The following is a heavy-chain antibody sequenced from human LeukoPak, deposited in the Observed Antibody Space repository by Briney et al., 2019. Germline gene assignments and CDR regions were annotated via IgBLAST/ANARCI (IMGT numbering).Heavy chain of an antibody. D-gene: IGHD3-10*01. J-gene: IGHJ4*02. CDR2: MNPNSGNT. V-gene: IGHV1-8*01. Sequence: ASVEVSCKASGYTFTSYDINWVRQATGQGLEWMGWMNPNSGNTGYAQKFQGRVTMTRNTSISTAYMELSSLRSEDTAVYYCARALRQYYYGSGSPRLCLGYWGQGTLVTVSS. CDR3: ARALRQYYYGSGSPRLCLGY. CDR1: GYTFTSYD.